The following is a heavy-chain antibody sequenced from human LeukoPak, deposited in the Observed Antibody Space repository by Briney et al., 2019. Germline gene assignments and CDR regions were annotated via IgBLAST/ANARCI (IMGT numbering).Heavy chain of an antibody. D-gene: IGHD3-22*01. CDR2: INPSAGGT. CDR1: GYTFTSYY. V-gene: IGHV1-46*01. CDR3: ARDWGNTRAYSWGSYIDY. Sequence: GASVKISCKASGYTFTSYYVHWVRQAPGQGLEWMGIINPSAGGTQYAQNFQGRVTMTRDTSTNTVYMELTSLRSEDTAVYFCARDWGNTRAYSWGSYIDYWGQGTLVTVSS. J-gene: IGHJ4*02.